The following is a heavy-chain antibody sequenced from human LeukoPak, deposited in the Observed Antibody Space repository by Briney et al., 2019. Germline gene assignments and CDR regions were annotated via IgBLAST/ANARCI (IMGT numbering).Heavy chain of an antibody. CDR1: GYTLTELS. V-gene: IGHV1-24*01. Sequence: ASVKVSCKVSGYTLTELSMHWVRQAPGKGLEWMGGFDPEDGETIYAQKFQGRVTMTEDTSTDTAYMELSSLRSEDTAVYYCATGWRGKYYDFWSGYPYWGQGTLVTVSS. D-gene: IGHD3-3*01. CDR2: FDPEDGET. J-gene: IGHJ4*02. CDR3: ATGWRGKYYDFWSGYPY.